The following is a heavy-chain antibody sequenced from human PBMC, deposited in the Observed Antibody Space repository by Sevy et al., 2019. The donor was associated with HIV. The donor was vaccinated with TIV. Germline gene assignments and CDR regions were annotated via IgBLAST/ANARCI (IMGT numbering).Heavy chain of an antibody. J-gene: IGHJ4*02. CDR3: ARGGGNGWYYFDY. CDR1: GGTFSTYG. Sequence: ASVKVSCKASGGTFSTYGISWVRQAPGQGPEWMGGIIPILGTVNYAQKFQGRVTITADESTKTAYMELSSLRSEDTAVYYCARGGGNGWYYFDYWGQETLVTYSS. D-gene: IGHD6-19*01. CDR2: IIPILGTV. V-gene: IGHV1-69*13.